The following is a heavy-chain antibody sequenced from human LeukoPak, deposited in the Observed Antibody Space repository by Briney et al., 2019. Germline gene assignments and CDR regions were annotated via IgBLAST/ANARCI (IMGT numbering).Heavy chain of an antibody. CDR1: GDSISSSHW. Sequence: PSETLSLTCAVSGDSISSSHWWSWVRQPPGKGLEWIGEIYHRGSTNYNPSLKSRVTISVDKSKNHFSLNLSSVTAADTAVYYCARDGGKDYYGSGSYYPKWFDPWGQGTLVTVSS. CDR3: ARDGGKDYYGSGSYYPKWFDP. V-gene: IGHV4-4*02. CDR2: IYHRGST. J-gene: IGHJ5*02. D-gene: IGHD3-10*01.